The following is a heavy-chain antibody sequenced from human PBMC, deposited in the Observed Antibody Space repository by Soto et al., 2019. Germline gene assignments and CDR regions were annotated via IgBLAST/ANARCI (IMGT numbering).Heavy chain of an antibody. J-gene: IGHJ4*02. D-gene: IGHD6-19*01. CDR1: GYSFTSYW. CDR2: IYPGDSDT. CDR3: ARQRARSGWFIDY. V-gene: IGHV5-51*01. Sequence: GESLKISCKGSGYSFTSYWIGWVRQMPGKGLEWMGIIYPGDSDTRYSPSFQGQVTISADKAISTAYLQWSSLKASDTAMYYCARQRARSGWFIDYWGQGTLVTVSS.